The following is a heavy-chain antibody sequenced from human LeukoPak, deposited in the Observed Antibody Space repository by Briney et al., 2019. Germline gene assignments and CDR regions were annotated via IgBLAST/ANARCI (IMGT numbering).Heavy chain of an antibody. CDR2: INPNSGGT. CDR3: ARSSVVTPLTFDY. CDR1: GYTFTGYY. J-gene: IGHJ4*02. D-gene: IGHD4-23*01. V-gene: IGHV1-2*02. Sequence: ASVKVSCKASGYTFTGYYMHWVRQAPGQGLEWMGWINPNSGGTNYAQKFQGRVTMTRDTSISTAYMELSRLRSDDTAVYYCARSSVVTPLTFDYWGQGTLVTVSS.